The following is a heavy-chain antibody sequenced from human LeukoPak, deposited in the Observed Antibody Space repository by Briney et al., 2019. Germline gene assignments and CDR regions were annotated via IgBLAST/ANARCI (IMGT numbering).Heavy chain of an antibody. CDR2: INHSGST. CDR1: GGSFSGYY. D-gene: IGHD1-26*01. Sequence: SETLSLTCAVYGGSFSGYYWSWLRQPPGKGLEWIGEINHSGSTNYNPSLKSRVTISVDTSKNQFSLKLSSVTAADTAFYYCASQGHHGKIVGTTLSYFYMDAWGKGTTVTVSS. V-gene: IGHV4-34*01. J-gene: IGHJ6*03. CDR3: ASQGHHGKIVGTTLSYFYMDA.